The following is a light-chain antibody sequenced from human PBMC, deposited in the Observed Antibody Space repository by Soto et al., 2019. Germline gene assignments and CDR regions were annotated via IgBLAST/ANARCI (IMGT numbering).Light chain of an antibody. J-gene: IGLJ1*01. CDR1: RSDIGTYNY. Sequence: QSVLTQPASMSGSPGQSITISCTGTRSDIGTYNYLSWYQQHPGKAPRLVISDVSNRPSGVFSRFSGSKSGNTASLTITGLQSEDEADYYCMSYTTTSSFVFGSGTKVTVL. CDR3: MSYTTTSSFV. CDR2: DVS. V-gene: IGLV2-14*03.